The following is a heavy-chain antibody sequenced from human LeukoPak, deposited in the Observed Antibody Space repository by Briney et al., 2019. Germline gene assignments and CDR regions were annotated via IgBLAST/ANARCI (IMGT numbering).Heavy chain of an antibody. Sequence: SQTLSLTCAISGDSVSRNGAAWNWIRQSPSRGLEWLGRTYYRSKWYNDYGLSVKSRITIYPDTSKNQFSLQLNSVTPDDTAVYYCARGGWGQFDYWGQGTLVTVSS. J-gene: IGHJ4*02. CDR3: ARGGWGQFDY. D-gene: IGHD7-27*01. CDR2: TYYRSKWYN. V-gene: IGHV6-1*01. CDR1: GDSVSRNGAA.